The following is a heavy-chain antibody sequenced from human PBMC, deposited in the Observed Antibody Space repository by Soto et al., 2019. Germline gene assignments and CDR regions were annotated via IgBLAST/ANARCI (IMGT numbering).Heavy chain of an antibody. V-gene: IGHV4-59*01. D-gene: IGHD2-15*01. CDR3: ARDRPWDCSGSNYCYYYGLDV. CDR2: INNSGIT. CDR1: GGSFSSDH. J-gene: IGHJ6*02. Sequence: QVRLQESGPGLVKPSETLSLTCNVSGGSFSSDHWGWIRQPPGKGLEWIGKINNSGITNYNPSLKSRATISVDTSKNQFSLKLTSVTAADTAVYYCARDRPWDCSGSNYCYYYGLDVWGQGTTVIVSS.